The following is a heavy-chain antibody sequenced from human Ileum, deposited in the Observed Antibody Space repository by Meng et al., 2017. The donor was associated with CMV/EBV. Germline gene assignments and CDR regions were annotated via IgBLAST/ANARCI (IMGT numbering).Heavy chain of an antibody. CDR3: AREGLSTGWVRLPYDHYYGLDV. Sequence: GESLKISCAASGFTFSSYAMSWVRQAPGKGLEWVSAISGSGGSMDYADSVKGRFTISRDNAKNSLYLHMNSLRAEDTAVYYCAREGLSTGWVRLPYDHYYGLDVWGQGTTVTVSS. CDR1: GFTFSSYA. J-gene: IGHJ6*02. CDR2: ISGSGGSM. D-gene: IGHD5-12*01. V-gene: IGHV3-23*01.